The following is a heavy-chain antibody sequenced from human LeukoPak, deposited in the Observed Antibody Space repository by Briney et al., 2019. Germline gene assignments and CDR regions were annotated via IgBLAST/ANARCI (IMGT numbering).Heavy chain of an antibody. V-gene: IGHV1-8*01. Sequence: ASVKVSCKASGGTFSTYTFSWVRQATGQGLEWMGWMNPNSGNTGYAQKFQGRVTMTRNTSISTAYMELSSLRSEDTAVYYCASDSNYYGMDVWGQGTTVTVSS. D-gene: IGHD3-22*01. J-gene: IGHJ6*02. CDR1: GGTFSTYT. CDR3: ASDSNYYGMDV. CDR2: MNPNSGNT.